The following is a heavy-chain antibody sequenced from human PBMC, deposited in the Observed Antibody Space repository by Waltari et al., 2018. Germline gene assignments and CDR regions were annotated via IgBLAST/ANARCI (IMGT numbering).Heavy chain of an antibody. V-gene: IGHV4-39*01. J-gene: IGHJ4*02. CDR2: IYYSGST. Sequence: QLQLQESGPGLVKPSETLSLTCTVSGGSISSSSYYWGWIRQPPGKGLEWIGSIYYSGSTYYTPSLKSRVTISVDTSKNQFSLKLSSVTAADTAVYYCASTMGDYDFWSGWGQGTLVTVSS. CDR1: GGSISSSSYY. D-gene: IGHD3-3*01. CDR3: ASTMGDYDFWSG.